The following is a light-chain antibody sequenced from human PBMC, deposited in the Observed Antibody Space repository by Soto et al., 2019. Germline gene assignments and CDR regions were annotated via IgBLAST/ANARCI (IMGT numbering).Light chain of an antibody. CDR2: GVS. CDR1: SSDVGDYNY. V-gene: IGLV2-14*01. CDR3: SSYTSTNTLV. J-gene: IGLJ2*01. Sequence: QSALTQPASVSGSPGQSITISCTGTSSDVGDYNYVSWYQQHPSKAPKLIIYGVSNRPSGISNRFSGSKSGNTASLTISGXXAXXXXDYYCSSYTSTNTLVFGGGTKVTVL.